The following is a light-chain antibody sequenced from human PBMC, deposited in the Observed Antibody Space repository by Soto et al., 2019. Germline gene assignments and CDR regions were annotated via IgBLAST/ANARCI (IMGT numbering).Light chain of an antibody. CDR3: CSYAGSSTWV. V-gene: IGLV2-23*01. CDR1: SSDVGAYNF. J-gene: IGLJ2*01. Sequence: QSALTQPASVSGSPGQSITISCTGTSSDVGAYNFVSWYQQHPGKAPKTMIYEGSKRPSGVSNRFSGSKSGNTASLTISGLQAEDEADYYCCSYAGSSTWVFGGGTKLTVL. CDR2: EGS.